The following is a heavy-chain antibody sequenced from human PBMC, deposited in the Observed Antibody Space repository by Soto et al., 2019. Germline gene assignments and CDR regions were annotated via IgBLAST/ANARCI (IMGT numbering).Heavy chain of an antibody. CDR1: GGTFSSYA. V-gene: IGHV1-69*13. CDR2: IIPIFGTA. CDR3: ARPAVAGPLGVVFDI. J-gene: IGHJ3*02. Sequence: SVKVSCKASGGTFSSYAISWVRQAPGQGLEWMGGIIPIFGTANYAQKFQGRVTITADESTSTAYMELSSLRSEDTAVYYCARPAVAGPLGVVFDIWGQGTMVTVSS. D-gene: IGHD6-19*01.